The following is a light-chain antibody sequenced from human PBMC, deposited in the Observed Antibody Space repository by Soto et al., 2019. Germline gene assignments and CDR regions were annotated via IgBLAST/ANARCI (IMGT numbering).Light chain of an antibody. CDR3: ATWDGSLTGEV. J-gene: IGLJ2*01. Sequence: QSVLTQSPSVSAAPGQKVTISCSGSSSNIGNNYVYWYQQLPGTAPKLLIYDNNKRPSGIPDRFSGSKSGTSGTLDITGLQTGDEADYYCATWDGSLTGEVFGGGTKVTVL. CDR1: SSNIGNNY. V-gene: IGLV1-51*01. CDR2: DNN.